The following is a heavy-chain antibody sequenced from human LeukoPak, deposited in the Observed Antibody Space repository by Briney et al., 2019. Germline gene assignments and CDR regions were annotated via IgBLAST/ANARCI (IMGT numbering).Heavy chain of an antibody. CDR1: GFTFSSYA. Sequence: GGSLRLSCAASGFTFSSYAMSWVRQAPGKGLEWVSAISGSGGSTYYADSVKGRFTISRDNSKNTLYLQMSSLRAEDTAVYYCAKGLVVTATSPDAFDIWGQGTMVTVSS. V-gene: IGHV3-23*01. J-gene: IGHJ3*02. CDR2: ISGSGGST. D-gene: IGHD2-21*02. CDR3: AKGLVVTATSPDAFDI.